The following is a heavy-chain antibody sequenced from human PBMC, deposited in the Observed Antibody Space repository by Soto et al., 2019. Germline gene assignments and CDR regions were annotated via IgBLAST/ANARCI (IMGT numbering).Heavy chain of an antibody. CDR2: IKSKTDGGTT. D-gene: IGHD3-10*01. Sequence: GGSLRLSCAASGFTFSNAWMNWVRQAPGKGLEWVGRIKSKTDGGTTDYAAPVKGRFTISRDDSKNTLYLQMNSLKTEDTAVYYCTTGHYYGSGSYQVEEDYWGQGTLVTVSS. CDR1: GFTFSNAW. CDR3: TTGHYYGSGSYQVEEDY. V-gene: IGHV3-15*07. J-gene: IGHJ4*02.